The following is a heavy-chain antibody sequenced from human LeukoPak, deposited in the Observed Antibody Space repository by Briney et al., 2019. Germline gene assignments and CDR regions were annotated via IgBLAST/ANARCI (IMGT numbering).Heavy chain of an antibody. CDR2: VYYSGST. CDR3: ARGVPGIAVAGTLSYMDV. D-gene: IGHD6-19*01. V-gene: IGHV4-39*07. Sequence: PSETLSLTCTVSGGSISSSSYYWGWIRQPPGKGLEWIGSVYYSGSTYYNPSLKSRVTISVDTSKNQFSLKLSSVTAADTAVYYCARGVPGIAVAGTLSYMDVWGKGTTVTVSS. CDR1: GGSISSSSYY. J-gene: IGHJ6*03.